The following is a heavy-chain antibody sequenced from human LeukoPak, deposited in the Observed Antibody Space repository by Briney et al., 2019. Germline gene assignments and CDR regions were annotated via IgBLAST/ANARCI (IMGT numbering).Heavy chain of an antibody. V-gene: IGHV4-39*01. D-gene: IGHD4-17*01. CDR2: IYYSGST. Sequence: SETLSLTCTVSGGSISSSSYYWGWIRQPPGKGLEWIGSIYYSGSTYYNPSLKSRVTISVDTSKNQFSLKLSSVTAADTAVYYCTRIDVYGARGTDYWGQGTLVTVSS. CDR1: GGSISSSSYY. CDR3: TRIDVYGARGTDY. J-gene: IGHJ4*02.